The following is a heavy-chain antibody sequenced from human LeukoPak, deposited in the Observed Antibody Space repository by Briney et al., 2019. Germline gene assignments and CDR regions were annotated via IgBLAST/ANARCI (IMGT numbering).Heavy chain of an antibody. CDR3: ARVPAYGDYVNY. Sequence: PSETLSLTCAVSCGSISSNSYYWGWIRQPPGKGLEWIGSIYYSGSTYYNPSLKSRVTISVDTSKNQFSLKLGSVTAADTAVYYCARVPAYGDYVNYWGQGTLVTVSS. D-gene: IGHD4-17*01. CDR1: CGSISSNSYY. J-gene: IGHJ4*02. V-gene: IGHV4-39*07. CDR2: IYYSGST.